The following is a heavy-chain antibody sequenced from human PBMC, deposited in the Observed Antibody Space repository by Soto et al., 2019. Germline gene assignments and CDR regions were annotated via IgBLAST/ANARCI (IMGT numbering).Heavy chain of an antibody. CDR3: ARGAYCSGGSCWVFGY. CDR1: GFTFDDYG. CDR2: INWNGGST. D-gene: IGHD2-15*01. J-gene: IGHJ4*02. V-gene: IGHV3-20*04. Sequence: GGSLRLSCAASGFTFDDYGMSWVRQAPGKGLEWVSGINWNGGSTGYADSVKGRFTISRDNAKNSLYLQMNSLRAEDTALYYCARGAYCSGGSCWVFGYWGQGTLVTVSS.